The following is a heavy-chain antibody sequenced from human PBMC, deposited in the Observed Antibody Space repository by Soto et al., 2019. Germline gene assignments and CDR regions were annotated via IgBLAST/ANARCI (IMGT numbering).Heavy chain of an antibody. CDR2: MHHIGST. V-gene: IGHV4-4*02. Sequence: SETLSLTCDVSGGSITNKNWWSWVRQPPGEGLEWIGEMHHIGSTNYNPSLKSRVTMSVDTSKNQFFLKLNSVTAADTAVYYCTKNSAYALDYWGQGTLVTVSS. J-gene: IGHJ4*02. CDR3: TKNSAYALDY. D-gene: IGHD5-12*01. CDR1: GGSITNKNW.